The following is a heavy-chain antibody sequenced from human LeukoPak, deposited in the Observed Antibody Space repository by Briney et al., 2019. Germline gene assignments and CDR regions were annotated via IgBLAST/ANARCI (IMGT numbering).Heavy chain of an antibody. D-gene: IGHD3-10*01. CDR1: GFTFSSYW. CDR3: ASGTHVWFGDLVHY. V-gene: IGHV3-74*01. CDR2: INSDGSST. J-gene: IGHJ4*02. Sequence: GGSLRLSCAASGFTFSSYWMHWVRQAPGKGLVWVSRINSDGSSTSYADSVKGRFTISRDNAKNTLYLQMISLRAKDTAVYYCASGTHVWFGDLVHYWGQGTLVTVSS.